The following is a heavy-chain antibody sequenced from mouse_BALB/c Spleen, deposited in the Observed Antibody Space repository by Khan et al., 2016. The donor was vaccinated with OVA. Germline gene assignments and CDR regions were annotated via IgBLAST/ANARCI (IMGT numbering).Heavy chain of an antibody. CDR3: ARDRIDY. Sequence: QVQLKQSGAEQAKPGASVKMSCKTSGYTFSSYWMHWVKQRPGQGLEWIGYINPTSGYTEYNDKFKDKATLSADKSSSTAYMQLTSLTSEDSAVYYCARDRIDYWGQGTTLMVSS. CDR2: INPTSGYT. CDR1: GYTFSSYW. V-gene: IGHV1-7*01. J-gene: IGHJ2*01.